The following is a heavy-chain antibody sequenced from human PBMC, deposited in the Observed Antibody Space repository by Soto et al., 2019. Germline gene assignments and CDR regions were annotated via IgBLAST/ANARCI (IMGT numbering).Heavy chain of an antibody. Sequence: PGGSLRLSCAASGFTFSSYGMHWVRQAPGKGLEWVSAITYSGGSTYYADSVKGRFTVSRDNSKNTLYLQMNSLRAEDTAVYYCAKDQGSSWYEIDYWGQGALVTVSS. CDR2: ITYSGGST. V-gene: IGHV3-23*01. CDR3: AKDQGSSWYEIDY. CDR1: GFTFSSYG. D-gene: IGHD6-13*01. J-gene: IGHJ4*02.